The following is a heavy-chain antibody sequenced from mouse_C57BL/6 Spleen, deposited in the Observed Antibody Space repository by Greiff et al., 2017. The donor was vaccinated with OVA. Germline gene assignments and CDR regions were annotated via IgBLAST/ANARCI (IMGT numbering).Heavy chain of an antibody. CDR3: AREGGMRAMDY. CDR1: GYTFTSYW. CDR2: IYPGSGST. D-gene: IGHD2-10*02. V-gene: IGHV1-55*01. J-gene: IGHJ4*01. Sequence: VQLQQSGAELVKPGASVKMSCKASGYTFTSYWITWVKQRPGQGLEWIGDIYPGSGSTNYNEKFKSKATLTVDTSSSTAYMQLSSLTSEDSAVYYCAREGGMRAMDYWGQGTSVTVSA.